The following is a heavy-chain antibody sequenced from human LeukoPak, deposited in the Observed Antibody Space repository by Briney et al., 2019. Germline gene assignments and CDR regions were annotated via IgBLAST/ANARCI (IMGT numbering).Heavy chain of an antibody. V-gene: IGHV1-69*13. D-gene: IGHD6-13*01. CDR3: AGVQMVQSYYYYGMDV. J-gene: IGHJ6*02. Sequence: SVKVSCKASGGTFSSYAISWVRQTPGQGLEWMGGIIPIFGTANYAQKFQGRVTITADESTSTAYMELSSLRSEDTAVYYCAGVQMVQSYYYYGMDVWGQGTTVTVSS. CDR2: IIPIFGTA. CDR1: GGTFSSYA.